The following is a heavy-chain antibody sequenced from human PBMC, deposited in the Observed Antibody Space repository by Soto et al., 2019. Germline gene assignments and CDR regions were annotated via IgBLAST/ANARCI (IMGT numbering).Heavy chain of an antibody. D-gene: IGHD2-21*02. CDR3: AHRQNGGNLRYFDY. CDR2: IYWNDDK. V-gene: IGHV2-5*01. J-gene: IGHJ4*02. CDR1: GFSLSTSGVG. Sequence: QITLKESGPTLVKPTQTLTLTCTFSGFSLSTSGVGVGWIRQPPGKALEWLALIYWNDDKRYSPSLKSRLTITKDTSNNQVVLTMTTMDPVDTATYYCAHRQNGGNLRYFDYWGQGTLVTVSS.